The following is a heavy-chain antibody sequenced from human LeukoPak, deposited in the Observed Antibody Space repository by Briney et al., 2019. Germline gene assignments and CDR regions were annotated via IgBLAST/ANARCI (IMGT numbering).Heavy chain of an antibody. CDR3: TRENLSAGSPPWFDP. CDR1: GFTVSSNY. CDR2: IYSGGST. J-gene: IGHJ5*02. Sequence: GGSLRLSCAASGFTVSSNYMSWVRQAPGKGLEWVSVIYSGGSTYYADSVKGRFTISRDNSKNTLYLQMNSLRAEDTAVYYCTRENLSAGSPPWFDPWGQGTLVTASS. V-gene: IGHV3-66*01. D-gene: IGHD3-3*02.